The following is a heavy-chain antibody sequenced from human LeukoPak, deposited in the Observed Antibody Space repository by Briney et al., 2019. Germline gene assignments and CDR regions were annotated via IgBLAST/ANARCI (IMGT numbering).Heavy chain of an antibody. J-gene: IGHJ6*02. V-gene: IGHV3-7*01. CDR1: GFTVSSNY. CDR3: ARVSSTSPQKDYYYGMDV. Sequence: GGSLRLSCAASGFTVSSNYMSWVRQAPGKGLECVANIKGDGSEKNYVDSVKGRFTISRDNAKNSLYLQMNSLRAEDTAVYYCARVSSTSPQKDYYYGMDVWGQGTTVTVSS. CDR2: IKGDGSEK. D-gene: IGHD2-2*01.